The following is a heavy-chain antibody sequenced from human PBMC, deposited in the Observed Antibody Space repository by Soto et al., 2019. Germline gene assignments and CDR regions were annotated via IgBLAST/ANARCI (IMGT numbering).Heavy chain of an antibody. D-gene: IGHD2-8*02. V-gene: IGHV4-34*01. CDR2: INHRGIT. CDR3: ARGRGYCQRTVRTYSWFDP. J-gene: IGHJ5*02. Sequence: QLQPWGAGLLKPSETLSLTCAVNAESFSGYYWSWIRQPPDKGLEWLGEINHRGITNYNPSLKSRVPLSVDTSKNRFALNLSSVTAAATAVYYCARGRGYCQRTVRTYSWFDPWGQGTLVTVSS. CDR1: AESFSGYY.